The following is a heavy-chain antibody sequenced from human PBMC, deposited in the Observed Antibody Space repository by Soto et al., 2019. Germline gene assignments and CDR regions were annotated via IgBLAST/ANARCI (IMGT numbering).Heavy chain of an antibody. CDR3: AKRRSLVAPFDY. CDR1: GFTFSSYA. CDR2: ISGSGGST. V-gene: IGHV3-23*01. D-gene: IGHD2-15*01. J-gene: IGHJ4*02. Sequence: GGSLRLSCAASGFTFSSYAMSWVRQAPGKGLEWVSAISGSGGSTYYADSVKGRFTISRDNSKNTLYRQMKGLGAEDTAVYYCAKRRSLVAPFDYWGQGTLVTVSS.